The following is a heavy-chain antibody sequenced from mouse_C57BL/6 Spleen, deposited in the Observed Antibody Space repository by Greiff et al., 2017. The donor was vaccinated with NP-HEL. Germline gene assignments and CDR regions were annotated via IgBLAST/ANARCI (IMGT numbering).Heavy chain of an antibody. CDR1: GYTFTSYW. CDR2: IDPSDSYT. Sequence: QVQLQQSGAELVMPGASVKLSCKASGYTFTSYWMHWVKQRPGQGLEWIGEIDPSDSYTNYNQKFKGKSTLTVDKSSSTAYMQLSSLTSEDSAVYYCARGAAQATNYFDYWGQGTTLTVSS. D-gene: IGHD3-2*02. CDR3: ARGAAQATNYFDY. V-gene: IGHV1-69*01. J-gene: IGHJ2*01.